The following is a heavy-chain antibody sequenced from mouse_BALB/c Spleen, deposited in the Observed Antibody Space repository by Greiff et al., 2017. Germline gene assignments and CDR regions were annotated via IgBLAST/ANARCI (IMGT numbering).Heavy chain of an antibody. CDR3: TRAPDGYFAMDY. CDR1: GFTFSNYW. V-gene: IGHV6-6*02. J-gene: IGHJ4*01. Sequence: EVKLVESGGGLVQPGGSMKLSCVASGFTFSNYWMNWVRQSPEKGLEWVAEIRLKSNNYATHYAESVKGRFTISRDDSKSSVYLQMNNLRAEDTGIYYCTRAPDGYFAMDYWGQGTSVTVSS. D-gene: IGHD2-3*01. CDR2: IRLKSNNYAT.